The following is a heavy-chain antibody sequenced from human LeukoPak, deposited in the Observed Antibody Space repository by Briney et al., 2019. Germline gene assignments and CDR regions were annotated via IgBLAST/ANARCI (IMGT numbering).Heavy chain of an antibody. D-gene: IGHD5-12*01. CDR2: IYTGDSDT. J-gene: IGHJ4*02. V-gene: IGHV5-51*01. CDR1: GYIFTNYW. Sequence: GESLKISCNASGYIFTNYWIGWVRQFPGKGLEWMGIIYTGDSDTKYSPSFQGQVTISADKSITTAYLQWSSLQASDSAMYYCARRGDGYDLLIWGQGTLVTVSS. CDR3: ARRGDGYDLLI.